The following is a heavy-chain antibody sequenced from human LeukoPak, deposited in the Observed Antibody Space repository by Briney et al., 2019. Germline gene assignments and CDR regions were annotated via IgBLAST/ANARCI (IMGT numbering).Heavy chain of an antibody. J-gene: IGHJ3*02. Sequence: PSETLSLTCAVYGGSFSDYFWNWIRQTPGKGLEWIGEINHGGGTKYNPSLKSRATISVDTSKKQFSLNLSSVTAADTAVYYCARVHLYYDILTGQTPDAFDIWGQGTMVTVSS. CDR2: INHGGGT. D-gene: IGHD3-9*01. CDR3: ARVHLYYDILTGQTPDAFDI. V-gene: IGHV4-34*01. CDR1: GGSFSDYF.